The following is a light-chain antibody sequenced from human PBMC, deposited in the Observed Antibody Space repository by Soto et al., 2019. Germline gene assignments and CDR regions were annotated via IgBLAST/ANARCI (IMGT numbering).Light chain of an antibody. Sequence: DIQMTQSPSTLSASVGDRVTITCRASQSISTWVAWYQQKPGKAPNLLIYDASSLESGVPIRFSGSGSGTEFTLTISNLQPDDFATYYCQQYNSYLYTFGQGTKVEIK. CDR2: DAS. CDR1: QSISTW. J-gene: IGKJ2*01. V-gene: IGKV1-5*01. CDR3: QQYNSYLYT.